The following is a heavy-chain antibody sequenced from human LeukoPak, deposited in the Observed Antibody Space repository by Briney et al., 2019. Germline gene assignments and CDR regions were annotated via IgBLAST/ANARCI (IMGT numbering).Heavy chain of an antibody. CDR1: GGSIGSGAYY. CDR3: ASEGLAVADNFLY. Sequence: SQTLSLTCTVSGGSIGSGAYYWSWIRQPAGKGPEWIGRIYASGSTNYNPSLKSRVTISVDTSDNQFSLNLRSVTAADTAVYYCASEGLAVADNFLYWGQGALVTVSS. D-gene: IGHD6-19*01. V-gene: IGHV4-61*02. CDR2: IYASGST. J-gene: IGHJ4*02.